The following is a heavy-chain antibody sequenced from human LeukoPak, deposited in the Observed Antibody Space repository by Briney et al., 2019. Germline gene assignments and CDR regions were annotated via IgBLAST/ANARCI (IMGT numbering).Heavy chain of an antibody. Sequence: ASVKVSCKASGYTFTGYYMHWVRQAPGQGLEWMGRINPNSGGTNYAQKFQGGVTMTRDTSISTAYMELSRLRSDDTAVYYCARLTLRSESGYQTFDIWGQGTMVTVSS. J-gene: IGHJ3*02. CDR3: ARLTLRSESGYQTFDI. CDR1: GYTFTGYY. D-gene: IGHD3-22*01. V-gene: IGHV1-2*06. CDR2: INPNSGGT.